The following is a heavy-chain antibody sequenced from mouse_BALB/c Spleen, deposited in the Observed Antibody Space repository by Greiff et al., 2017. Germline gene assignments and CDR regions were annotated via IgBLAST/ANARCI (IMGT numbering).Heavy chain of an antibody. J-gene: IGHJ4*01. D-gene: IGHD2-4*01. CDR1: GFTFSSYG. Sequence: EVQRVESGGGLVPPGGSLKLSCAASGFTFSSYGMSWVRQTPDKRLELVATINSNGGSTYYPDSVKGRFTISRDNAKNTLYLQMSSLKSEDTAMYYCARDRGIYYDYDGAMDYWGQGTSVTVSS. CDR2: INSNGGST. V-gene: IGHV5-6-3*01. CDR3: ARDRGIYYDYDGAMDY.